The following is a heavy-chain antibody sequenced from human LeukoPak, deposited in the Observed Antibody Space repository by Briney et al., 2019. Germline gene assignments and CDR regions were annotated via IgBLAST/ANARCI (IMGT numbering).Heavy chain of an antibody. V-gene: IGHV3-30*04. J-gene: IGHJ6*03. Sequence: PGGSLRLSCAASGFTSSSYAMHWVRQAPGKGLEWVAVISYDGSNKYYADSVKGRFTISRDNSKNTLYLQMNSLRAEDTAVYYCAREYSSSWYYYYYYMDVWGKGTTVTVSS. CDR3: AREYSSSWYYYYYYMDV. D-gene: IGHD6-13*01. CDR1: GFTSSSYA. CDR2: ISYDGSNK.